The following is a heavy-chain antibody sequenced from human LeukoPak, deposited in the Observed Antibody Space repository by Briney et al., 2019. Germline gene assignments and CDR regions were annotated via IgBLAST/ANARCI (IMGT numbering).Heavy chain of an antibody. J-gene: IGHJ3*02. D-gene: IGHD2-15*01. V-gene: IGHV3-7*05. CDR3: ARGGSGAFDI. Sequence: GGCLLQCCSASGYTLSTQLMSSGRQAPGKGLEWVANIKQDEGERHYVDSGEGRFTISRDNAKNSLYLLMNSLRAEDTAVYCCARGGSGAFDIWAQENIVTVSS. CDR2: IKQDEGER. CDR1: GYTLSTQL.